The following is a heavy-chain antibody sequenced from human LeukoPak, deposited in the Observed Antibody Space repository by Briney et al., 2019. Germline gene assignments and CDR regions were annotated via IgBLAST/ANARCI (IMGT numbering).Heavy chain of an antibody. J-gene: IGHJ4*02. CDR3: ARVTLPTYYDILTGYYNVNYFDY. CDR1: GYPFTQWE. V-gene: IGHV1-8*01. CDR2: MNPNSGNT. Sequence: ASVKVSCKTSGYPFTQWEFNWVRQATGQGLEWMGWMNPNSGNTGYAQKFQGRVTMTRNTSISTAYMELSSLRSEDTAVYYCARVTLPTYYDILTGYYNVNYFDYWGQGTLVTVSS. D-gene: IGHD3-9*01.